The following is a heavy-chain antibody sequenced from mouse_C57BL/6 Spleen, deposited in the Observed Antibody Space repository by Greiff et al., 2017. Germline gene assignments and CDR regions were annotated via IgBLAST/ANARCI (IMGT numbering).Heavy chain of an antibody. Sequence: ESGAELARPGASVKLSCKASGYTFKSYGISWVKQRTGQGLEWIGEIYPRSGNTYYNEKFKGKATLTADKSSSTAYMELRSLTSEDSAFYFCARSLGHYDAMDYWGQGTSVTVSS. CDR1: GYTFKSYG. J-gene: IGHJ4*01. CDR2: IYPRSGNT. CDR3: ARSLGHYDAMDY. D-gene: IGHD2-14*01. V-gene: IGHV1-81*01.